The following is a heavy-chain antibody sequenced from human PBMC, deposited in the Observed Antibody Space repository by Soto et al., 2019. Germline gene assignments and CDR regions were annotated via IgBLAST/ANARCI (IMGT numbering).Heavy chain of an antibody. CDR1: GYSFTSYW. Sequence: GESLKISCKGSGYSFTSYWIGWVRQMPGKGLEWMGIIYPGDSDTRYSPSFQGQVTISADKSNSIAYLQWNSLKASDTAMYYCARLWGVYYYYMDVWGKGTTVTVSS. J-gene: IGHJ6*03. V-gene: IGHV5-51*01. D-gene: IGHD1-26*01. CDR2: IYPGDSDT. CDR3: ARLWGVYYYYMDV.